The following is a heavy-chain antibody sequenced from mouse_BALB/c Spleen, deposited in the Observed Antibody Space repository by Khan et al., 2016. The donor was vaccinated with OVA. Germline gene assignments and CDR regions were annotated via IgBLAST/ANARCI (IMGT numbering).Heavy chain of an antibody. CDR2: IDPANGNT. J-gene: IGHJ4*01. D-gene: IGHD1-1*01. Sequence: VQLQQSGAELVKPGASVKLSCTASGFNIKDTYMHWVKQRPEQGLEWIGRIDPANGNTKYDPKFQSKATITADTSSNTAYLQLSSLTSEDTAVYYCASLRNYYAMDYWGQGTSVTVSS. CDR3: ASLRNYYAMDY. V-gene: IGHV14-3*02. CDR1: GFNIKDTY.